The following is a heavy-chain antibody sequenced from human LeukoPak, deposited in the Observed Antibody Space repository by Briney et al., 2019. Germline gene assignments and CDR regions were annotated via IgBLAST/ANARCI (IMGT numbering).Heavy chain of an antibody. V-gene: IGHV5-51*01. Sequence: GESLKISCKGSGYSFTNYWIAWVRQMPGKGLEWMGIIYPGGSDTKYSPSFQGQVTISADKSINTAYLQWSSLTASDTAMYYCARLTDYYDSSGYYRNYNWFDPWGQGTLVTVSS. J-gene: IGHJ5*02. D-gene: IGHD3-22*01. CDR2: IYPGGSDT. CDR3: ARLTDYYDSSGYYRNYNWFDP. CDR1: GYSFTNYW.